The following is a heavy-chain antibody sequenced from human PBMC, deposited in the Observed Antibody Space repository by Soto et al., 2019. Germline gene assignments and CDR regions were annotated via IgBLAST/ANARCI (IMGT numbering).Heavy chain of an antibody. Sequence: GGSLRLSCAASGFTVSSNYMSWVRQAPGKGLEWVSVIYSGGSTYYADSVKGRFTISRDNSKNTLYLQMNSLRAEDTAVYYCASRIAAAGSVSDYWGQGTLVTVSS. CDR2: IYSGGST. CDR3: ASRIAAAGSVSDY. V-gene: IGHV3-53*01. CDR1: GFTVSSNY. D-gene: IGHD6-13*01. J-gene: IGHJ4*02.